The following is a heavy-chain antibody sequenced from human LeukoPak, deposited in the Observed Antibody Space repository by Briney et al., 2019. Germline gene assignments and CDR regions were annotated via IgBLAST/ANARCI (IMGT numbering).Heavy chain of an antibody. CDR2: MNPNSGNT. CDR3: ARAPTYYYGSGSYSPLYY. CDR1: GYTFINYD. D-gene: IGHD3-10*01. J-gene: IGHJ4*02. Sequence: ASVKVSCKASGYTFINYDINWVRQATGQGLEWMGWMNPNSGNTGYAQRFQGRVTMTRDTSISTAYMELSSLRSEDTAVYYCARAPTYYYGSGSYSPLYYWGQGTLVTVSS. V-gene: IGHV1-8*02.